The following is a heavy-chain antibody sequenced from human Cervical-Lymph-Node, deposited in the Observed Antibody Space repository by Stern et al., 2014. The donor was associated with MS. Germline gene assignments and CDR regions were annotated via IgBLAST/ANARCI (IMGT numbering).Heavy chain of an antibody. V-gene: IGHV4-4*07. D-gene: IGHD4-17*01. J-gene: IGHJ6*02. CDR3: ARQTSVTTSLNFYYGMDV. CDR1: VGSISDYY. CDR2: IYSSGAT. Sequence: QVQLQESGPGLVKSSETLSLTCTVSVGSISDYYWNWVRQPAGKGLQWIGRIYSSGATNYNPSLKSRLTLSVDTSKKQFSRKLSLVTAADTAVYYCARQTSVTTSLNFYYGMDVWGQGTTVTVSS.